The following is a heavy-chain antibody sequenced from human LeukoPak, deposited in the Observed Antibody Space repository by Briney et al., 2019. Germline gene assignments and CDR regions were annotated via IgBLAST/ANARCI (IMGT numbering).Heavy chain of an antibody. D-gene: IGHD5-18*01. V-gene: IGHV4-34*01. CDR3: ARGQRLTWIRLGKGFDY. Sequence: SETLSLTCAVYGGSFSGYYWSWIRQPPGKGLEWIGEINHSGSTNYNPSLKSRVTISVDTSKNQFSLKLSSVTAADTAVYYCARGQRLTWIRLGKGFDYWGQGTLVTVSS. CDR1: GGSFSGYY. J-gene: IGHJ4*02. CDR2: INHSGST.